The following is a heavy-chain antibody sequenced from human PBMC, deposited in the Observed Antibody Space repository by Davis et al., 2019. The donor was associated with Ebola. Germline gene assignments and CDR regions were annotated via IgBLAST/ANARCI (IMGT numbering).Heavy chain of an antibody. D-gene: IGHD3-3*01. J-gene: IGHJ5*02. CDR2: FYYSGNT. V-gene: IGHV4-59*08. CDR3: ARWSGEHWFAP. CDR1: GFTFSSYE. Sequence: GSLRLSCAASGFTFSSYEMNWIRQPPGKGLEWIGCFYYSGNTNYSPSFKSRVTMAVETSKNQFSLTLRSVTAADTAVYYCARWSGEHWFAPWGQGTLVTVSS.